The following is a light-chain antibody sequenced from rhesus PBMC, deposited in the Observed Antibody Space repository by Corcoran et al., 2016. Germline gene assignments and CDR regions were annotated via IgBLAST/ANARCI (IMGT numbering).Light chain of an antibody. CDR3: QQYSSSPPG. CDR1: QSISSW. V-gene: IGKV1-22*01. Sequence: DIQMTQSPSSLSSSVGDTVTITCRASQSISSWLAWYQQKPGKAPKLLIYKASTLQSGVPSRFSGGGSGTDFTLTISSLQSEDFATYYCQQYSSSPPGFGQGTKVEIK. CDR2: KAS. J-gene: IGKJ2*01.